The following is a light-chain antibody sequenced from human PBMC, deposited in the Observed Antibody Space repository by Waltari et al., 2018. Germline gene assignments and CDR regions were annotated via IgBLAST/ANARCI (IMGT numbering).Light chain of an antibody. CDR1: ESLVHSDGNTY. Sequence: DVVMTQSPLSLSVTLGQPASISCKSSESLVHSDGNTYLNWFQQRPGQSPRRLIYKVSNRDSGVPDRFSGSGSGTDFTLKISRVEAEDVGVYYCMQGTHSWTFGKGTKVEIK. CDR2: KVS. J-gene: IGKJ1*01. CDR3: MQGTHSWT. V-gene: IGKV2-30*02.